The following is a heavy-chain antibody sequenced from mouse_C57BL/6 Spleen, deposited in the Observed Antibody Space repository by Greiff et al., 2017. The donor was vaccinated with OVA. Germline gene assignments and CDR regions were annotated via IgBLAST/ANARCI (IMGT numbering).Heavy chain of an antibody. CDR2: ISYDGSN. CDR3: ARESESPHAMDD. J-gene: IGHJ4*01. CDR1: GYSITSGYY. V-gene: IGHV3-6*01. Sequence: DVKLVESGPGLVKPSQSLSLTCSVTGYSITSGYYWNWIRQFPGNKLEWMGYISYDGSNNYNPSLQNRISITRDTSQNQFFLKLNSVTTEDTATYDCARESESPHAMDDWGQGTSGTVAS.